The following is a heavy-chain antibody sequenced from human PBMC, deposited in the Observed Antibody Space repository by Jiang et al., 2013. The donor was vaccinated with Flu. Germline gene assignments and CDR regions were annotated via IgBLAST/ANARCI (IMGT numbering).Heavy chain of an antibody. CDR3: AREGYYFDTTGSPRSHGLDV. V-gene: IGHV7-4-1*02. J-gene: IGHJ6*02. CDR2: INTGNGDP. D-gene: IGHD3-22*01. Sequence: LTWVRQAPGQGLEWMGWINTGNGDPTYAQAFTGRFVFSSDTSVSTAYLHISDLKAEDTAVYYCAREGYYFDTTGSPRSHGLDVWGQGTAVTVSS.